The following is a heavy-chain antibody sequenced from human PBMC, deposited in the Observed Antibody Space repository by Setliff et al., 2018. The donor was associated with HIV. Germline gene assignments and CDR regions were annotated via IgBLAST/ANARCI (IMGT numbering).Heavy chain of an antibody. Sequence: GESLKISCAASGFTFSTYGMHWVRQAPGKGLEWVAFIRYDGSNKYYADSVKGRFTISRDNSKNTLHLQMNSLRAEDTALYYCAKDMEYDTSVYYHWYFDLWGRGALVTVSS. CDR2: IRYDGSNK. V-gene: IGHV3-30*02. D-gene: IGHD3-22*01. CDR1: GFTFSTYG. J-gene: IGHJ2*01. CDR3: AKDMEYDTSVYYHWYFDL.